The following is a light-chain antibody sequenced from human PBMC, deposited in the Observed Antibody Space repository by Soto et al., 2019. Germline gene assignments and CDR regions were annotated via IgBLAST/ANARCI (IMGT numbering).Light chain of an antibody. J-gene: IGLJ1*01. CDR2: EVN. Sequence: QSVLTQHPSASGSPGLPVAISCPGTSSDVGCYNYVSWYQQHPGQSPKLMIYEVNKRPSGVPDCFSGSKSGNTASLTVSGPQAEDEADDYCSSYAGSSNVFGTGTKVTVL. V-gene: IGLV2-8*01. CDR1: SSDVGCYNY. CDR3: SSYAGSSNV.